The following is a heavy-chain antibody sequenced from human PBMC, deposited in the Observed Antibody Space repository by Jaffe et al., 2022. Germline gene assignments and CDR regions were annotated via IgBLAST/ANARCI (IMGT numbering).Heavy chain of an antibody. Sequence: QVQLQESGPGLVKPSETLSLTCAVSGYSISSDSYWGWVRQPPGKGLEWIGTIHHSGDTYYNPSLESRVTISIDTSKNQFSLKVSSVTAADAAVYYCARQSPDDFHYYYMDVWGKGTTVTVSS. V-gene: IGHV4-38-2*01. D-gene: IGHD1-1*01. CDR1: GYSISSDSY. CDR3: ARQSPDDFHYYYMDV. J-gene: IGHJ6*03. CDR2: IHHSGDT.